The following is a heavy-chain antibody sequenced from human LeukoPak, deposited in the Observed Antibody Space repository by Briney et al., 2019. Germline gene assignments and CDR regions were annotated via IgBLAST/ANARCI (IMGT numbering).Heavy chain of an antibody. Sequence: SQTLSLTCTVSGGSISSGVYYWSWIRQPPGKGLEWIGYIYYSGSTNYNPSLKSRVTISVDTSKNQFSLKLSSVTAADTAVYYCARAGLLRYFAGPIDDGDQGTPVTVSS. V-gene: IGHV4-61*08. D-gene: IGHD3-9*01. CDR3: ARAGLLRYFAGPIDD. CDR2: IYYSGST. J-gene: IGHJ4*01. CDR1: GGSISSGVYY.